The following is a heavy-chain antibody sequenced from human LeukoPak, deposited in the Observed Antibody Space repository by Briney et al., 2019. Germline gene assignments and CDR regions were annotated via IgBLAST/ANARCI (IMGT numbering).Heavy chain of an antibody. CDR3: ASGRTDIVVVPATLRNYYFDY. V-gene: IGHV1-69*06. CDR1: GGTFISYD. Sequence: SVKVSCKASGGTFISYDISWVRQAPGQGLEWMGGVMPISGTANYAQKFQGRVTITADKPTNTAYMELSSLRSEDTAVYYCASGRTDIVVVPATLRNYYFDYWGQGTLVTVSS. CDR2: VMPISGTA. D-gene: IGHD2-2*01. J-gene: IGHJ4*02.